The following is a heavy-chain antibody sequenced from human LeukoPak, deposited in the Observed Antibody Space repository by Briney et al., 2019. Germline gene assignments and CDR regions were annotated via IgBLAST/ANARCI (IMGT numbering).Heavy chain of an antibody. Sequence: GGSLRLSCAASGFTFSAYGMHWVRQAPGKGLEWVSFIRYDGSEKYYADSVKGRFTISRDNPKNTLYVQMNSLRTEDTALYYCAKDRRYSSGSYRDSFDIWGQGTMVTVSS. CDR1: GFTFSAYG. CDR3: AKDRRYSSGSYRDSFDI. CDR2: IRYDGSEK. D-gene: IGHD3-10*01. J-gene: IGHJ3*02. V-gene: IGHV3-30*02.